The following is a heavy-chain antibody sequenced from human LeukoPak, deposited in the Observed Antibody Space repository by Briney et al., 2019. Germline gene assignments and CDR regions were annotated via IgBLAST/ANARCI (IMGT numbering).Heavy chain of an antibody. CDR2: IYHSGST. J-gene: IGHJ1*01. CDR3: ARGSGYSSGWYITAEYFQH. Sequence: SGTLSLTCAVSGGSISSSNWWSGVRQPPGKGLEWIGEIYHSGSTNYNPSLKSRVTISVDKSKNQFSLKLSSVTAADTAVYYCARGSGYSSGWYITAEYFQHWGQGTLVTVSS. D-gene: IGHD6-19*01. CDR1: GGSISSSNW. V-gene: IGHV4-4*02.